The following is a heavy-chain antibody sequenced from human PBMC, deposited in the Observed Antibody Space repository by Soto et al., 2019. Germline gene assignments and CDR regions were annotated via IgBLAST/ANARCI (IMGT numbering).Heavy chain of an antibody. J-gene: IGHJ4*02. CDR1: GGTFSSYA. CDR3: ARDGFYGGNSVLDY. Sequence: QVQLVQSGAEVKKPGSSVKVSCKASGGTFSSYAISWVRQAPGQGLEWMGGIIPSFGTANYAQKFQGRVTITADESTSTAYMKLSSLRSEDTAVYYCARDGFYGGNSVLDYWGQGTLVTVSS. D-gene: IGHD4-17*01. CDR2: IIPSFGTA. V-gene: IGHV1-69*12.